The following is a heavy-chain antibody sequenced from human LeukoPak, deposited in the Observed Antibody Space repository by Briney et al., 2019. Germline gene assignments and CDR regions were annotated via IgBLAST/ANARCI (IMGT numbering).Heavy chain of an antibody. V-gene: IGHV3-74*01. Sequence: PGGSLRLSCAASGFTFSSYWMHWVRQAPGKGLVWVSRINSDGSSTSYAGSVKVRFTISRDNAKNTLYLQMNSLRAEDTAVYYCARDGDGYNEFDYWGQGTLVTVSS. CDR2: INSDGSST. D-gene: IGHD5-24*01. J-gene: IGHJ4*02. CDR1: GFTFSSYW. CDR3: ARDGDGYNEFDY.